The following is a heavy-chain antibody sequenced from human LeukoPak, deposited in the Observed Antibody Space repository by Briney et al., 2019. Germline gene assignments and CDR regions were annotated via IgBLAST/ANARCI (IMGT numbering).Heavy chain of an antibody. V-gene: IGHV3-23*01. Sequence: LAGGSLRLSCAASGFNFRGQAMSWVRQGPGKGLEWVAGISGRGETSYYADSVKGRFTISIDNSKNTLYLQMNSLRAEDTAVYYCAKDNAKYYYDSSGYFDYWGQGTLVTVSS. J-gene: IGHJ4*02. D-gene: IGHD3-22*01. CDR1: GFNFRGQA. CDR3: AKDNAKYYYDSSGYFDY. CDR2: ISGRGETS.